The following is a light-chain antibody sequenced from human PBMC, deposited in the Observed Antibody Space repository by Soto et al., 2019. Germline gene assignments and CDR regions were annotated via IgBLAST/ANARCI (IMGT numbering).Light chain of an antibody. CDR2: DVS. CDR3: SSYTSSSNPLFV. CDR1: SSDVGGYNY. Sequence: QSALTQPASVSGSPGQSITISCTGTSSDVGGYNYVSWYQQHPGKAPKLMIYDVSSRPSGVSNRFSGSKSGNTASLTISGLQAEDEADYYCSSYTSSSNPLFVFGTGTKVTVL. J-gene: IGLJ1*01. V-gene: IGLV2-14*01.